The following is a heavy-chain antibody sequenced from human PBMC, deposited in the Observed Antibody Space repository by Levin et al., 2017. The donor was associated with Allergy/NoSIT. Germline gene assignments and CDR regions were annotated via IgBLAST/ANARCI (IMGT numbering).Heavy chain of an antibody. Sequence: SQTLSLTCAVYGGSFSGSYWSWIRQSPGKGLEWIGEINHSGSTNYNPSLKSRVTISVDTSKNQFSLKLTSVTAADTAMYYCARGCSSSPFLGYYYMDVWGKGTTVTVSS. CDR2: INHSGST. J-gene: IGHJ6*03. CDR1: GGSFSGSY. CDR3: ARGCSSSPFLGYYYMDV. V-gene: IGHV4-34*01. D-gene: IGHD6-6*01.